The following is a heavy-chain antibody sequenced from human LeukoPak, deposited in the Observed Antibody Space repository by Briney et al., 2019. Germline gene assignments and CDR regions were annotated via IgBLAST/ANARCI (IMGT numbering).Heavy chain of an antibody. CDR3: ARDQPSSSGWSLHFDY. Sequence: GGSLRLSCAASGFTFSSYAMHWVRQAPGKGLEWVAVISYDGSDKYYADSVKGRFTISRDNSKNTLYLQMNSLRAEDTAVYYCARDQPSSSGWSLHFDYWGQGTLVTVSS. CDR2: ISYDGSDK. V-gene: IGHV3-30-3*01. D-gene: IGHD6-19*01. J-gene: IGHJ4*02. CDR1: GFTFSSYA.